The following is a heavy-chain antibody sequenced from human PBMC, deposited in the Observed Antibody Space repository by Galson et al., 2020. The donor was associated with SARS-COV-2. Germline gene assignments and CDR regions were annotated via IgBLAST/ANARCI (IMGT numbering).Heavy chain of an antibody. Sequence: SLRLSCTASGFTFSSYGMHWVRQAPGKGLEWVAVISYDGSNKYYEDSVKGRFTISRDNSKNTLYLQVNSLRAEDTAVYYCVTGWLPYYYGMDVWGQGTTVTVSS. D-gene: IGHD5-12*01. J-gene: IGHJ6*02. CDR1: GFTFSSYG. V-gene: IGHV3-30*03. CDR3: VTGWLPYYYGMDV. CDR2: ISYDGSNK.